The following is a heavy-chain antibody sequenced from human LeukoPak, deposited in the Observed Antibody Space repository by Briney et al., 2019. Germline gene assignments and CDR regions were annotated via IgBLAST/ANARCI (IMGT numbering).Heavy chain of an antibody. D-gene: IGHD3-22*01. CDR3: TVGDYYDSSGAYYFDY. J-gene: IGHJ4*02. CDR2: IRSKAYGGTT. V-gene: IGHV3-49*04. Sequence: GGSLRLSCTASGFTFGDYAMSWVRQAPGKGLEWVGFIRSKAYGGTTEYAASVKGRFTISRDDSKSIAYLQMNSLKTEDTAVYYCTVGDYYDSSGAYYFDYWGQGTLVTVSS. CDR1: GFTFGDYA.